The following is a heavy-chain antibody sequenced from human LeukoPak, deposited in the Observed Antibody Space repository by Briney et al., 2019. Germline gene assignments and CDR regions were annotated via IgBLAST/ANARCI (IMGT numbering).Heavy chain of an antibody. CDR1: GGSISSGSYY. CDR3: ASGIVGATKNY. CDR2: IYYSGST. Sequence: SQTLSLTCTVSGGSISSGSYYWSWIRQPPGKGLEWIGYIYYSGSTNYNPSLKSRVTISVDTSKNQFSLKLSSVTAADTAVYYCASGIVGATKNYWGQGTLVTVSS. D-gene: IGHD1-26*01. J-gene: IGHJ4*02. V-gene: IGHV4-61*01.